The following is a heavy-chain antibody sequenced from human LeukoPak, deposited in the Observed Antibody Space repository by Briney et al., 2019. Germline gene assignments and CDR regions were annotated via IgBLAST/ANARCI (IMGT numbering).Heavy chain of an antibody. V-gene: IGHV2-5*01. D-gene: IGHD3-22*01. CDR3: AHTQYYFDSGGVDDGFDI. J-gene: IGHJ3*02. CDR2: IYWNDAR. CDR1: GLSLSTSGVG. Sequence: SGPTLVKPTQTLTLTCTLSGLSLSTSGVGVGWIRQPPGKALEWLALIYWNDARRYSPSLKSRLTITKDTSKIQVVLAMTNMDPVDTATYYCAHTQYYFDSGGVDDGFDIWGQGTLVTVSS.